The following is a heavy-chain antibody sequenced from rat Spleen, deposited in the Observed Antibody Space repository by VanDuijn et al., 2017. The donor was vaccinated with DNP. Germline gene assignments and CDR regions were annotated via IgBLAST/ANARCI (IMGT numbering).Heavy chain of an antibody. CDR1: GFTFSDYN. J-gene: IGHJ2*01. CDR2: ISYDGRST. Sequence: EVQLVESGGGLVQPGRSLKLSCTVSGFTFSDYNMAWVRQAPKKGLEWVATISYDGRSTSHRDSVTGRFTINRDNAENTVYLQMNSLRSEDTATYYCAKEGTHWGQGVMVTVSS. V-gene: IGHV5-7*01. CDR3: AKEGTH. D-gene: IGHD1-11*01.